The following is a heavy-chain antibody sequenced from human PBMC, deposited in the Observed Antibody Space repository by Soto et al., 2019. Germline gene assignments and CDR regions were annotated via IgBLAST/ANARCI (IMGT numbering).Heavy chain of an antibody. CDR2: IFHDGTA. CDR3: SRLIYDTRLNYMYFDF. J-gene: IGHJ4*02. V-gene: IGHV4-4*02. CDR1: GVSISSGNW. D-gene: IGHD3-10*01. Sequence: PSETLSLTCAVSGVSISSGNWWTWVRQTPQRGLGYIGEIFHDGTANYYPSFERRVAISVDTSKNQFSLKLTSVTAADTAIYFCSRLIYDTRLNYMYFDFWGQGALGTVSS.